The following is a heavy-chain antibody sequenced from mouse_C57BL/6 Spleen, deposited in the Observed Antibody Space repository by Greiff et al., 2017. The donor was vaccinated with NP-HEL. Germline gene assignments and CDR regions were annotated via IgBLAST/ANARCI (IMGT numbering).Heavy chain of an antibody. CDR1: GYTFTSYW. Sequence: QVQLQQPGTELVKPGASVKLSCKASGYTFTSYWMHWVKQRPGQGLEWIGNINPSNGGTNYNEKFKSKATLTVDKSSSTAYMQLRSLTSEDSAVYYCARGDGYLYAMDYWGQGTSVTVSS. V-gene: IGHV1-53*01. CDR3: ARGDGYLYAMDY. CDR2: INPSNGGT. J-gene: IGHJ4*01. D-gene: IGHD2-3*01.